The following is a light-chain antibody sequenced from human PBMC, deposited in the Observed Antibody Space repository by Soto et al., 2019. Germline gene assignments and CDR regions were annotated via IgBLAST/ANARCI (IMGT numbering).Light chain of an antibody. J-gene: IGKJ4*01. CDR1: KGISNY. V-gene: IGKV1-27*01. CDR3: QKYTNVPT. Sequence: DTQMTQSPSSLSESLGDRVTITCRASKGISNYLAWYQQIPGKVPKLLISAASTLQSGVPSRFSGSGSGTDFTLTISSLQPEDVATYYCQKYTNVPTFGGGTKVEIK. CDR2: AAS.